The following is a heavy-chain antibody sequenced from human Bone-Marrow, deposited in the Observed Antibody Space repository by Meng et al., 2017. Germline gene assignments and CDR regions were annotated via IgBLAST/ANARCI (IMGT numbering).Heavy chain of an antibody. V-gene: IGHV3-48*03. CDR2: ISSSDDTK. Sequence: GGSLRLSCAASGFTFSSYEMNWVRQAPGKGLEWVSYISSSDDTKYYADSVRGRFTISRENAKNSLYLQMNSLRAEDTAVYYCARDHAWFGETYGVDVWGQGTTVTVSS. D-gene: IGHD3-10*01. J-gene: IGHJ6*02. CDR3: ARDHAWFGETYGVDV. CDR1: GFTFSSYE.